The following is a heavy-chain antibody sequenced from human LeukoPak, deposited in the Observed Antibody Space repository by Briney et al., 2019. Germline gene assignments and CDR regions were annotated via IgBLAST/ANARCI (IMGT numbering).Heavy chain of an antibody. D-gene: IGHD4-23*01. V-gene: IGHV3-21*01. Sequence: GGSLRLSCVASGLTFSYYGMSWVRQAPGKGLEWVSSISSSSSYIYYADSVKGRFTISRDNAKNSLYLQMNSLRAEDTAVYYCAREGFGGNSDYWGQGTLVTVSS. CDR3: AREGFGGNSDY. CDR2: ISSSSSYI. J-gene: IGHJ4*02. CDR1: GLTFSYYG.